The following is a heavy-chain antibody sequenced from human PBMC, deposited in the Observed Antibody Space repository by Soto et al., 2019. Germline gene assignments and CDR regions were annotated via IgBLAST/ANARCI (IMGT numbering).Heavy chain of an antibody. CDR2: ISSSGGTT. V-gene: IGHV3-23*01. D-gene: IGHD6-6*01. J-gene: IGHJ4*02. CDR1: GFPCSNFA. Sequence: GGSLRLSCAASGFPCSNFAMNWVRQAPGKGLEWVSSISSSGGTTYYADSVKGRFTISRDNSENTLFLQMNSLRAEDTAVYYCASSRSSGVLDSWGQGTLVTVSS. CDR3: ASSRSSGVLDS.